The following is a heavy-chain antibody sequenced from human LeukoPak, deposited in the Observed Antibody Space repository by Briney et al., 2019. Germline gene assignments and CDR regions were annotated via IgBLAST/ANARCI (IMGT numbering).Heavy chain of an antibody. Sequence: GGSLRLSCAASGLTFSSSSMSWVRQVPGKGLEWVSGISSSGSGDNTYYADSVKGRFTISRDSSKNTLFLHMNTLRAEDTAIYYCAKDRTVGASYWYFDLWGRGTLVTVSS. D-gene: IGHD1-26*01. CDR1: GLTFSSSS. CDR2: ISSSGSGDNT. CDR3: AKDRTVGASYWYFDL. J-gene: IGHJ2*01. V-gene: IGHV3-23*01.